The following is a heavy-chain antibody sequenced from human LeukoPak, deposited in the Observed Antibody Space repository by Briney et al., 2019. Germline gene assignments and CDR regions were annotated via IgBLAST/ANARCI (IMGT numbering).Heavy chain of an antibody. J-gene: IGHJ4*02. V-gene: IGHV3-23*01. CDR3: AKDQDDFWSGYWGGFDY. CDR1: GFTFRNFA. CDR2: ISAGDGDNP. D-gene: IGHD3-3*01. Sequence: GGSLRLSCAASGFTFRNFAMGWVRQSPGKGLEWVSVISAGDGDNPYYADSVKGRFTISRDNSKNTLYLQMNSLRAEDTAVYYCAKDQDDFWSGYWGGFDYWGQGTLVTVSS.